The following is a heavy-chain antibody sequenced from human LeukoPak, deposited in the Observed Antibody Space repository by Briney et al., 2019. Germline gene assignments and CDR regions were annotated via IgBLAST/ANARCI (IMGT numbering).Heavy chain of an antibody. CDR2: INPNSGGT. D-gene: IGHD4-17*01. V-gene: IGHV1-2*02. J-gene: IGHJ6*02. CDR3: ARAWNYGDPFYYGMDV. Sequence: ASVKVSCKASGYTFTGYYMHWVRQAPGQGLEWMGWINPNSGGTNYAQKFQGRVTMTRNTSISTAYMELSSLRSEDTAVYYCARAWNYGDPFYYGMDVRGQGTTVTVSS. CDR1: GYTFTGYY.